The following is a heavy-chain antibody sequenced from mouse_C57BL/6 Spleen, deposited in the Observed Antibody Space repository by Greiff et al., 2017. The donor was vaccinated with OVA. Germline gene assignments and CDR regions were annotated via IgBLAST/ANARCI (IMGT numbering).Heavy chain of an antibody. J-gene: IGHJ4*01. Sequence: ESGPGLVKPSQSLSLTCSVTGYSITSGYYWNWIRQFPGNKLEWMGYISYDGSNNYNPSLKNRISITRDTSKNQFFLKLNSVTTEDTATYYCAIDGGYDYAMDYWGQGTSVTVSS. CDR1: GYSITSGYY. CDR3: AIDGGYDYAMDY. D-gene: IGHD2-2*01. CDR2: ISYDGSN. V-gene: IGHV3-6*01.